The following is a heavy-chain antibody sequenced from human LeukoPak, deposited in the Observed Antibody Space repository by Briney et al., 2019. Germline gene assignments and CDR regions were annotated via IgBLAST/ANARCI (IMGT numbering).Heavy chain of an antibody. J-gene: IGHJ6*03. CDR3: ARHYYDSSGYYYYYYMDV. D-gene: IGHD3-22*01. CDR1: GYTFTSYG. CDR2: ISAYNGNT. V-gene: IGHV1-18*01. Sequence: ASVKVSCKASGYTFTSYGISWVRQAPGQGLEWVGWISAYNGNTNYAQKLQGRVTMTTDTSTSTAYMELRSLRSDDTAVYYCARHYYDSSGYYYYYYMDVWGKGTTVTVSS.